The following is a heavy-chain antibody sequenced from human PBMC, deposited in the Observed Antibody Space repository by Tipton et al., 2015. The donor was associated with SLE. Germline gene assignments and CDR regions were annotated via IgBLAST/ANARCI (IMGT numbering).Heavy chain of an antibody. CDR1: GGSISSHY. V-gene: IGHV4-59*08. D-gene: IGHD3-22*01. CDR3: ASHGYYDSRGYSVY. CDR2: IYSGGST. Sequence: TLSLTCTVSGGSISSHYWSWIRQPPGKTLEWIGYIYSGGSTNYNPSLKSRVSISVDTSKNQISLKLTSMTAADTAMYYCASHGYYDSRGYSVYWGRGTLVTVSS. J-gene: IGHJ4*02.